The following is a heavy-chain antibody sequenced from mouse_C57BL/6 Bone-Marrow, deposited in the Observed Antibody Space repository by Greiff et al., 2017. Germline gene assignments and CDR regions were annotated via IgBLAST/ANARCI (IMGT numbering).Heavy chain of an antibody. D-gene: IGHD2-4*01. Sequence: QVQLQQPGAELVMPGASVQLSCKASGYTFTSYWMHWVKQRPGQGLEWIGEIDPSDSYTNYNQKFKGKSTLTVDKSSSTAYMQLSSLTSEDSAVYYCASSYYDYDEYFDVWGTGTTVTVSS. CDR2: IDPSDSYT. CDR3: ASSYYDYDEYFDV. CDR1: GYTFTSYW. V-gene: IGHV1-69*01. J-gene: IGHJ1*03.